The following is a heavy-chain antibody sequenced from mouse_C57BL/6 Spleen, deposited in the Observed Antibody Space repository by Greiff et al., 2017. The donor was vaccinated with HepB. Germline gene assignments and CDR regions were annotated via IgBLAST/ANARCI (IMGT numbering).Heavy chain of an antibody. Sequence: EVQLQQSGPELVKPGASVKIPCKASGYTFTDYNMDWVKQSHGKSLEWIGDINPNNGGTIYNQKFKGKATLTVDKSSSTAYMELRSLTSEDTAVYYWARDLTVVATDAYWGQGTLVTVSA. CDR3: ARDLTVVATDAY. CDR1: GYTFTDYN. D-gene: IGHD1-1*01. CDR2: INPNNGGT. J-gene: IGHJ3*01. V-gene: IGHV1-18*01.